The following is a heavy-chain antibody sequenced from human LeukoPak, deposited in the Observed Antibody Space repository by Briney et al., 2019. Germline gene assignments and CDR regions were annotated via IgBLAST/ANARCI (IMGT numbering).Heavy chain of an antibody. V-gene: IGHV5-51*01. CDR1: GYSFTSCW. D-gene: IGHD5-18*01. CDR2: IYPGDSDT. J-gene: IGHJ4*02. Sequence: GESLKISCKGSGYSFTSCWIGWVRQMPGKGLEWMGIIYPGDSDTRYSPSFQGQVTISADKSISTAYLQWSSLKASNTAMYYCARHREEGYSYGYYFDYWGQGTLVTVSS. CDR3: ARHREEGYSYGYYFDY.